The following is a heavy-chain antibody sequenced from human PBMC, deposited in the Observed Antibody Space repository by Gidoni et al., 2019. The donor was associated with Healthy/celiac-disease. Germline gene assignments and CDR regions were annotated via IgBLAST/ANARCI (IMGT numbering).Heavy chain of an antibody. Sequence: EVQLVESGGGLVQPGGSLRLSCAASGFPFSSYAMSWVRQAPGKGLEWVSAISGSGGSTYYADSVKGRFTISRDNSKNTLYLQMNSLRAEDTAVYYCANQGISTSLSFDYWGQGTLVTVSS. D-gene: IGHD2-2*01. CDR2: ISGSGGST. V-gene: IGHV3-23*04. CDR3: ANQGISTSLSFDY. CDR1: GFPFSSYA. J-gene: IGHJ4*02.